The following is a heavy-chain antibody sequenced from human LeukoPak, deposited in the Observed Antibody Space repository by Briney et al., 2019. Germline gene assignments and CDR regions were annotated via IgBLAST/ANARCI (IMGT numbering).Heavy chain of an antibody. CDR3: ARYPPYYYDSSGYYDY. D-gene: IGHD3-22*01. V-gene: IGHV4-39*01. CDR1: GGSISSSSYY. J-gene: IGHJ4*02. Sequence: SETLSLTCTVSGGSISSSSYYWGWIRQPPGKGLEWIGSIYYSGSTYYNPSLKSRVTISVDTSKNQFSLKLSSVTAADTAVYYCARYPPYYYDSSGYYDYWGQGTLVTVSS. CDR2: IYYSGST.